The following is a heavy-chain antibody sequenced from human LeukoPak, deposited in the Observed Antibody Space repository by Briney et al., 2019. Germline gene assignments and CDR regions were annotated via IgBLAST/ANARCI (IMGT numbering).Heavy chain of an antibody. CDR1: GYTFTDYY. D-gene: IGHD1-7*01. CDR3: ARFPMTMELHSNWFDP. CDR2: IIPNSGGT. V-gene: IGHV1-2*02. J-gene: IGHJ5*02. Sequence: ASVKVSCKASGYTFTDYYMHWVRQAPGQGLEWMGWIIPNSGGTNYAQKFQGRVTMTRDTSISTAYMELSRLRSDDTAVYYCARFPMTMELHSNWFDPWGQGTLVTVSS.